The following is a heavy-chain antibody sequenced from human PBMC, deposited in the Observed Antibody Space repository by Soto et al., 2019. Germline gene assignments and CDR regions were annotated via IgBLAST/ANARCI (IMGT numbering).Heavy chain of an antibody. CDR2: ISSSSSYI. J-gene: IGHJ6*02. D-gene: IGHD3-3*01. CDR3: ARVRWGFWSGYYYYYYGMDV. CDR1: GFTFRSYS. V-gene: IGHV3-21*01. Sequence: PGGSLRLSCAASGFTFRSYSMNWVRQAPGKGLEWVSSISSSSSYIYYADSVKGRFTISRDNAKNSLYLQMNSLRAEDTAVYYCARVRWGFWSGYYYYYYGMDVWGQGTTVTVSS.